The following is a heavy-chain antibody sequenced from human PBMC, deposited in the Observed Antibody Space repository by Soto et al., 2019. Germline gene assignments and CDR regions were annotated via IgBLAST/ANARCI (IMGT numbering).Heavy chain of an antibody. CDR2: IYYSGST. V-gene: IGHV4-39*02. CDR3: TRLSPFPY. CDR1: GDSISSSSYY. J-gene: IGHJ4*02. Sequence: TSQTLSLTCTVSGDSISSSSYYWGWIRQPPGKGLEWIGSIYYSGSTYYNPSLKSRVTISVDTSKNHFSLKLSSVTAADTAVYYCTRLSPFPYWGQGTLVTVSS.